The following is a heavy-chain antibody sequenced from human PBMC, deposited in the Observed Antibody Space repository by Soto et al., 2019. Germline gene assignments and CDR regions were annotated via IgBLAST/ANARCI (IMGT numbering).Heavy chain of an antibody. V-gene: IGHV4-59*02. CDR3: ARGLRGGDRLGSGGPPF. J-gene: IGHJ1*01. Sequence: QVQLQESGPGLVKPSETVSLTCTVSGASVSDYYWSWIRQPPGKGLEWIGFISYSGGTLYNPSLKGRVNISLDTSKNLFPLKLATGTTADTAAYYCARGLRGGDRLGSGGPPFRGQGTPVPGPS. D-gene: IGHD3-10*01. CDR1: GASVSDYY. CDR2: ISYSGGT.